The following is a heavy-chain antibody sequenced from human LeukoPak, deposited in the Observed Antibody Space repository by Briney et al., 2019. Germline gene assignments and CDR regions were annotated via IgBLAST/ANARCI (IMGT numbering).Heavy chain of an antibody. V-gene: IGHV4-34*01. CDR2: LNHSAST. Sequence: RTSETLSLTGAGYGGTCSGYYWSWMPQPPGKGREWIGELNHSASTNYNPSLNSLVTISVDTSKNQFSLKLSSVTAANTAVYCGARAEGSGSYYLGWFDPWGQGTLVTVSS. D-gene: IGHD1-26*01. CDR3: ARAEGSGSYYLGWFDP. CDR1: GGTCSGYY. J-gene: IGHJ5*02.